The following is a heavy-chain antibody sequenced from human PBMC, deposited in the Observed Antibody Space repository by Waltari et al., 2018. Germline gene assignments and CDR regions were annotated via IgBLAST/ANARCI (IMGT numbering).Heavy chain of an antibody. Sequence: EVQLAESGGGLVQPGGSLRLSCAASGFTFSNYWMSWVRQAPGKGLEWLANINQDGREKYYVDSVKGRFTISRDNVKNSLYLQMNSVRVEDMAVYYCARGGTWGQGTLVTVSS. CDR2: INQDGREK. V-gene: IGHV3-7*01. J-gene: IGHJ5*02. CDR1: GFTFSNYW. D-gene: IGHD6-13*01. CDR3: ARGGT.